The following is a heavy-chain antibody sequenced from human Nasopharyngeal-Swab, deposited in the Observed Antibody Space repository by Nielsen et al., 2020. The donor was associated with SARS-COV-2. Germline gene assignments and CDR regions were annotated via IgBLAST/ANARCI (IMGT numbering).Heavy chain of an antibody. J-gene: IGHJ4*02. V-gene: IGHV1-69*10. Sequence: SVKVSCKASGGTFSSYAISWVRQAPGQGLEWMGGIIPILGIADYAQKFQGRVTITADKSTSTAYMELSSLRSEDTAVYYCARNKPDRHIDYWGQGTLVTVSS. CDR1: GGTFSSYA. CDR2: IIPILGIA. CDR3: ARNKPDRHIDY. D-gene: IGHD1-14*01.